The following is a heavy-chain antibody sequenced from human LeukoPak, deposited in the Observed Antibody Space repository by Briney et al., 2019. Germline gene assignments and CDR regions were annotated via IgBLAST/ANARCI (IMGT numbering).Heavy chain of an antibody. D-gene: IGHD6-19*01. CDR1: GGSISSGSYH. V-gene: IGHV4-61*02. Sequence: SETLSLTCTVSGGSISSGSYHWSWIRQPAGKGLEWIGRIYTSGSTNYNPSLKSRVTISYTSKNQFSLKLSSVTAADTAVYYCARALGVAVYWYFDLWGRGTLVTVSS. CDR3: ARALGVAVYWYFDL. J-gene: IGHJ2*01. CDR2: IYTSGST.